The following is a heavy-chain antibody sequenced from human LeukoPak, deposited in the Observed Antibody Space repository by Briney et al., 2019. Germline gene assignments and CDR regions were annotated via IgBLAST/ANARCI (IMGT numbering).Heavy chain of an antibody. D-gene: IGHD3-22*01. J-gene: IGHJ6*02. CDR3: ATRTDDSSGYSYGMDV. V-gene: IGHV5-51*01. Sequence: GESLKISCKSSGYSFTSYWIGWVRQMPGKGLEWMGIIYPGDSDTRYSPSFQGQATISADKSISTAYLQWSSLKASDTAMYYCATRTDDSSGYSYGMDVWGQGTTVTVSS. CDR2: IYPGDSDT. CDR1: GYSFTSYW.